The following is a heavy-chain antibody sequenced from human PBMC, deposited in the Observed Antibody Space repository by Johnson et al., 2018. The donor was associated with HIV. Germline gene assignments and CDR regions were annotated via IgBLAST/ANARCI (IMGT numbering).Heavy chain of an antibody. CDR2: ISYDGTNK. V-gene: IGHV3-30*03. CDR3: ARVSSIAALWDAFVI. Sequence: VQLVESGGGVVQPGRSLRLSCVASGFTFSNFGMHWVRQAPGKGLEWVAIISYDGTNKYYADSVKGRFTISRDTSKNTLYLQMNSLRAEDTAMYYCARVSSIAALWDAFVIWGQGTMVTVSS. J-gene: IGHJ3*02. CDR1: GFTFSNFG. D-gene: IGHD6-6*01.